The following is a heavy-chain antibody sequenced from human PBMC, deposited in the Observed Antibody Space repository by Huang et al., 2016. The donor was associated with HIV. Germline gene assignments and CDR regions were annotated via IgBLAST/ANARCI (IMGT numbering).Heavy chain of an antibody. CDR2: IKLDGSSR. V-gene: IGHV3-7*01. CDR3: ARGFQAKPGDY. CDR1: GFTFRSYW. Sequence: EVHLVESGGGLVRPGRSLRLSCAASGFTFRSYWMNWVRQAPGGVLEWVANIKLDGSSRFYVDYVRGRITISRDNANNSVSLQLNSLKADDTGVYYCARGFQAKPGDYWGQGTLVTVSS. J-gene: IGHJ4*02.